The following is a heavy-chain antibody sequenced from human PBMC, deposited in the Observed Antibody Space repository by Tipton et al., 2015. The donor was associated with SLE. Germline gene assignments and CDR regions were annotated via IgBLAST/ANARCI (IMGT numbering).Heavy chain of an antibody. CDR1: GESFNGYF. J-gene: IGHJ4*02. V-gene: IGHV4-34*12. CDR3: ARVAPTEVFDY. CDR2: IIHSGAT. Sequence: TLSLTCAVYGESFNGYFWTWIRQPPGKGLEWIAEIIHSGATNYNPSLRSRVTISVDMSRNQVSLKLTSVTAADTAVYYCARVAPTEVFDYWGQGTLVTVSS. D-gene: IGHD1-1*01.